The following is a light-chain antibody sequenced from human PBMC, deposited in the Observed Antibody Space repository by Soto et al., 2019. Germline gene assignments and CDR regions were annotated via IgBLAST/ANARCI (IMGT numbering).Light chain of an antibody. V-gene: IGLV2-14*01. CDR2: DVS. CDR1: SSDVGGYNY. CDR3: SSYTTSSTRVV. Sequence: QSALTQPASVSGSPGQSITISCTGTSSDVGGYNYVSWYQQHPGKAPKVMIYDVSNRPSGVSNRFFGSKSGNTASLTISGLQAEDEADYDCSSYTTSSTRVVFGGGTKLTVL. J-gene: IGLJ2*01.